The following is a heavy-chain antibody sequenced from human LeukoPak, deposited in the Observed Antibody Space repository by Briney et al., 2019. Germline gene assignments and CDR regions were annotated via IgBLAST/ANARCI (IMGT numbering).Heavy chain of an antibody. V-gene: IGHV3-7*01. CDR1: GFTFSSYW. CDR3: ARDAPLGHPAAPPTGWFDP. D-gene: IGHD2-2*01. J-gene: IGHJ5*02. CDR2: IKQDGSEK. Sequence: PGGSLRLSCAASGFTFSSYWMSWVRQAPGKGLEWVANIKQDGSEKYYVDSVKGRFTISRDNAKNSLYLQMNSLRAEDTAVYYCARDAPLGHPAAPPTGWFDPWGQGTLVTVSS.